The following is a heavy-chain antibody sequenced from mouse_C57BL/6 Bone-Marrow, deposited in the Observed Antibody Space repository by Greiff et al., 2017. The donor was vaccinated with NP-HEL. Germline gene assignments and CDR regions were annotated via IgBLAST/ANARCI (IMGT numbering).Heavy chain of an antibody. J-gene: IGHJ2*01. CDR1: GYTFTSYW. D-gene: IGHD2-2*01. V-gene: IGHV1-50*01. Sequence: QVQLQQPGAELVKPGASVKLSCKASGYTFTSYWMQWVKQRPGQGLEWIGKIDPSDSYTNYNQKFKGKATLTVDTTSSTAYMQHSSLTSDESAVYYCTNGYHFDYWCQGTTLTVSS. CDR3: TNGYHFDY. CDR2: IDPSDSYT.